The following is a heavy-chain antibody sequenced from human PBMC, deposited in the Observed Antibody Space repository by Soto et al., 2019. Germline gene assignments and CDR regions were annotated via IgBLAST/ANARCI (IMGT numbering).Heavy chain of an antibody. J-gene: IGHJ5*02. CDR1: GGSISSSNW. Sequence: QVQLQESGPGLVKPSGTLSLTCAVSGGSISSSNWWSWVRQPPGKGLEWIGEIYHSGSTNYNPSLKSPVTISVDKSKNQFSLKLSSVTAADTAVYYCARGLRRDGYNYWFDPWGQGTLVTVSS. V-gene: IGHV4-4*02. D-gene: IGHD5-12*01. CDR2: IYHSGST. CDR3: ARGLRRDGYNYWFDP.